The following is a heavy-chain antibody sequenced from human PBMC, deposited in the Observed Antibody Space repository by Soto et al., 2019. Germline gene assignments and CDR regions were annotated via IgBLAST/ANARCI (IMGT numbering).Heavy chain of an antibody. Sequence: GGSLRLSCAASGFTFSSYSMNWVRQAPGKGLEWVSYISSSSSTIYYADSVKGRFTISRDNAKNSLYLQMNSLRDEDTAVYYCARDQTFYDSSGYHSQHLCFDYWGQGTLVTVSS. CDR1: GFTFSSYS. D-gene: IGHD3-22*01. V-gene: IGHV3-48*02. J-gene: IGHJ4*02. CDR3: ARDQTFYDSSGYHSQHLCFDY. CDR2: ISSSSSTI.